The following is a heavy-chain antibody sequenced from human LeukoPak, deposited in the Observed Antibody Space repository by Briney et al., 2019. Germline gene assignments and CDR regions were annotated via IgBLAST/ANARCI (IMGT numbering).Heavy chain of an antibody. CDR3: ARGMLGLVVTANFDY. D-gene: IGHD2-21*02. V-gene: IGHV1-18*01. Sequence: ASVKVCCKASGYTFSDYGINWVRQAPGLGLEWMGWISPYNRNTNYAQRLQGRVTMTTDTSTTTSYMELRSLRSDDTAVYYCARGMLGLVVTANFDYWGQGTLVTVPS. CDR1: GYTFSDYG. J-gene: IGHJ4*02. CDR2: ISPYNRNT.